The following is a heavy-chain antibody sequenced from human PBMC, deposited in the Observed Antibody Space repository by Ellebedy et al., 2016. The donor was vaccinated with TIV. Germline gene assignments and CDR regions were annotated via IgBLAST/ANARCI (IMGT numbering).Heavy chain of an antibody. V-gene: IGHV4-39*07. CDR3: AREEVAGEWFDP. D-gene: IGHD5-12*01. Sequence: WVRQAPGKGLEWIRSVYYSGSTHRNPSLKSRVSISVDTSKNQFSLELKSVTAADTAVYYCAREEVAGEWFDPWGQGTLVTVSS. J-gene: IGHJ5*02. CDR2: VYYSGST.